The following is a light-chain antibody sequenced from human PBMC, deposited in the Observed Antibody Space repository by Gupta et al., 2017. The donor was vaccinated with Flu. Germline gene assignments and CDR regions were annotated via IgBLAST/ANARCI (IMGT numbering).Light chain of an antibody. Sequence: ATLSVSPGERATLSCRASQRISSKVAWYQQKPGQAPRLLIYDAYTRPTGIPVRFSGGGYGTEFTLTINSLQSEDFAVYYCQQYDNWPPWTLGQGTKVEIK. CDR3: QQYDNWPPWT. CDR2: DAY. CDR1: QRISSK. V-gene: IGKV3-15*01. J-gene: IGKJ1*01.